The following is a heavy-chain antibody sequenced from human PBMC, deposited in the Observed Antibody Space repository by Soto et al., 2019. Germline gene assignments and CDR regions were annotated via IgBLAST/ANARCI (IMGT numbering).Heavy chain of an antibody. J-gene: IGHJ6*03. Sequence: QVQLRESGPGLVKPSETLSLTCTVSGGSITSGGSFWSWVRQHPGKGLEWIGHIYYSGSVYYNPSLTNRVAFSVDPSKYLFSLRVASVTDAYTAFYYCAKTLPGGTIYYMDVWGDGTAITVAS. CDR2: IYYSGSV. V-gene: IGHV4-31*03. CDR1: GGSITSGGSF. CDR3: AKTLPGGTIYYMDV. D-gene: IGHD1-26*01.